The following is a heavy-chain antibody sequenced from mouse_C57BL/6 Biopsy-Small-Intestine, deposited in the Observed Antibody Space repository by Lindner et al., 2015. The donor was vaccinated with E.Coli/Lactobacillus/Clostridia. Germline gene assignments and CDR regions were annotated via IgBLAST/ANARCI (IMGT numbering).Heavy chain of an antibody. Sequence: VQLQESGPELVKPGDSVKMSCRASGYTFTTYVIHWVKQKPGQGLEWIGYINPYNDGTNYNEKFKDKATLTSDKSSSTAYMELSSLTSEDSAVYYCARVGLVYYAMDYWGQGTSVTVSS. CDR2: INPYNDGT. CDR3: ARVGLVYYAMDY. J-gene: IGHJ4*01. V-gene: IGHV1-14*01. D-gene: IGHD2-2*01. CDR1: GYTFTTYV.